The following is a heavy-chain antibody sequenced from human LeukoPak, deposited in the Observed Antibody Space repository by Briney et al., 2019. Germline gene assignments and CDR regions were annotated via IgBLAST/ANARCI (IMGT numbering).Heavy chain of an antibody. D-gene: IGHD6-25*01. CDR3: ARVGARLGAFDI. Sequence: PGGSPRLSCAASGFTFSSYWMHWVRQAPGKGLVWVSRVKSDGSSTSYADSVKGRFTISRDNAKNTLYLQMNSLRAEDTAVYYCARVGARLGAFDIWGQGTMVTVSS. V-gene: IGHV3-74*01. CDR1: GFTFSSYW. CDR2: VKSDGSST. J-gene: IGHJ3*02.